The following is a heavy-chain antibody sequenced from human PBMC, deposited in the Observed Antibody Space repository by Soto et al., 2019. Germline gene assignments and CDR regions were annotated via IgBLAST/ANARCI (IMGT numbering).Heavy chain of an antibody. J-gene: IGHJ4*02. V-gene: IGHV1-18*01. CDR2: ISTYNGDT. CDR1: GYTFTSYG. Sequence: QVQLVQSGAEVKKPGASVKVSCKASGYTFTSYGISWVRQAPGQGLEWMGWISTYNGDTKYAQRLQGRVTMTTDTATSTAYMELRNLRSVDTAVHYCARGVGNFLSYFEYWGQATLVTVSS. CDR3: ARGVGNFLSYFEY. D-gene: IGHD4-4*01.